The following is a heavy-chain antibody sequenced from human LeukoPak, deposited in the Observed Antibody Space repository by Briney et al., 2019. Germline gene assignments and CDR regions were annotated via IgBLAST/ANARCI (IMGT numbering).Heavy chain of an antibody. V-gene: IGHV6-1*01. D-gene: IGHD6-19*01. Sequence: SQTLSLTCDISGDSVSSNNAAWNWIRLSPSRGLKWLGRTYYRSKWYNDYAVSVKSRITINPDTSKNQFSLQLNSVTPEDTAVYYCARAQWRKWFVPWGQGTLVTVSS. CDR1: GDSVSSNNAA. CDR2: TYYRSKWYN. CDR3: ARAQWRKWFVP. J-gene: IGHJ5*02.